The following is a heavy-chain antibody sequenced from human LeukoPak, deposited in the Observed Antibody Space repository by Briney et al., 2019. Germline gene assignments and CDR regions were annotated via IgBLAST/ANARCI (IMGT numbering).Heavy chain of an antibody. CDR1: GFTFNTYN. CDR3: ARENYGDYYLDF. J-gene: IGHJ4*02. V-gene: IGHV3-30-3*01. Sequence: PGGSLRLSCAASGFTFNTYNMFWVRQAPGKGLEWVAVLSHDGNNKYYADSVKGRFTISRVNSKKTLYLEMNNLRAEDTAVYFCARENYGDYYLDFWGQGTLVTVSS. D-gene: IGHD4-17*01. CDR2: LSHDGNNK.